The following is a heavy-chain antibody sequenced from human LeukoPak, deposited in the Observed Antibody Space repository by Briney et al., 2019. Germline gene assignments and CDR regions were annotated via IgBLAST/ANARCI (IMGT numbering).Heavy chain of an antibody. CDR3: AREGYAYGLFP. V-gene: IGHV4-39*07. CDR1: GGSISSSSYY. Sequence: PSETLSLTCTVSGGSISSSSYYWGWIRQPPGKGLEWIGSIYYSGSTNYNPSLRSRVTISIDTSKNQFSLRLNSVTAADTAVYYCAREGYAYGLFPWGQGTLVTVSS. J-gene: IGHJ5*02. CDR2: IYYSGST. D-gene: IGHD5-12*01.